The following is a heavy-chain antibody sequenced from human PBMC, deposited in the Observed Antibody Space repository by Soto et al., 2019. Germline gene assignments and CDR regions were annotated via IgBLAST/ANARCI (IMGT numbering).Heavy chain of an antibody. V-gene: IGHV1-3*01. CDR3: ARDAGYGGNLPFDY. J-gene: IGHJ4*02. D-gene: IGHD4-17*01. CDR2: INAGNGNT. Sequence: ASVKVSCKASGYTFTSYAMHWVRQAPGQRLEWMGWINAGNGNTKYSQKFQGRVTITRDTSASTAYMELSSLRSEDTAVYYCARDAGYGGNLPFDYWGQGTPVTVSS. CDR1: GYTFTSYA.